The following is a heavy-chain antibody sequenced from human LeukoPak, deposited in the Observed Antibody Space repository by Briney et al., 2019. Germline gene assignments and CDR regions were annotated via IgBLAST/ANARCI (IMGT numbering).Heavy chain of an antibody. J-gene: IGHJ4*02. CDR1: GFTSSTSW. CDR3: ETPSTTVPNLPDH. V-gene: IGHV3-74*01. D-gene: IGHD4-17*01. Sequence: GGSLRLSCAASGFTSSTSWTHWVRQAPGKGLVCVARIKGDGSSTIYADSVKGRFTISRDNSKNTLYLQTSSLRVTDTAVYYCETPSTTVPNLPDHWGRGTLVTVSS. CDR2: IKGDGSST.